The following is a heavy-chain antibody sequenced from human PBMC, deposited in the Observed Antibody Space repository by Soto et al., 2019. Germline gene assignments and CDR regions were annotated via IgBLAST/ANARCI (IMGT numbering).Heavy chain of an antibody. CDR3: ADAIKEVLSATGVVLYCYGMDV. CDR1: GYTFTGYY. CDR2: INLNSGGT. Sequence: QVQLVQSGAEVKKPGASVKVSCKASGYTFTGYYLHWVRQAPGQGLEWLGWINLNSGGTNYTQKFQGKVAKTRETHINTAYMDLSRMRSEDTAMYCCADAIKEVLSATGVVLYCYGMDVWGQGTTVTVSS. V-gene: IGHV1-2*02. D-gene: IGHD2-8*01. J-gene: IGHJ6*02.